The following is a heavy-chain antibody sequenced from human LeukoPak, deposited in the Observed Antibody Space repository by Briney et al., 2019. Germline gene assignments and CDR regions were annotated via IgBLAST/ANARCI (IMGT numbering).Heavy chain of an antibody. J-gene: IGHJ4*02. CDR3: ARYHCPSGVCDGFDY. V-gene: IGHV4-59*01. Sequence: SETLSLTCTVSGGSISGYYWSWIRQPPGKGLEWIGYIYYTGSTNYNPSLKSRATMSVDASKNQFSLKLTSVTAADTAVYYCARYHCPSGVCDGFDYWGQGTLVTVST. CDR2: IYYTGST. D-gene: IGHD2-8*01. CDR1: GGSISGYY.